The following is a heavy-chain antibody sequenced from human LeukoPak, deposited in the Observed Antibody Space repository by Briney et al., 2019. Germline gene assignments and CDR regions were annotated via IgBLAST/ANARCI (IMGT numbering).Heavy chain of an antibody. Sequence: GGSLRLSCAASGFTVSGNYMSWVCQAPGKGLQWVSTIYKEGNTFYADSVRGRFTLSRDNSKNTLYLQMNSLRAEDTAIYYCARESVTSGWYLYWGQGTLVTVSS. V-gene: IGHV3-53*01. J-gene: IGHJ4*02. CDR2: IYKEGNT. CDR1: GFTVSGNY. D-gene: IGHD6-19*01. CDR3: ARESVTSGWYLY.